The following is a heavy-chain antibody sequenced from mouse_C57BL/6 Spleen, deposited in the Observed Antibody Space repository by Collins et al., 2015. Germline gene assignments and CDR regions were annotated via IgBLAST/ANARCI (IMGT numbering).Heavy chain of an antibody. CDR2: IDPSDSYT. D-gene: IGHD1-1*01. V-gene: IGHV1-69*01. CDR1: GYTFTSYW. Sequence: QVQLQQPGAELVMPGASVKLSCKASGYTFTSYWMHWVKQRPGQGLEWIGEIDPSDSYTNYNQKFKGKSTLTVDKSSSTAYMQLSSLTSEDSAVYYCARHLRSYWYFDVWGTGTTVTVSS. CDR3: ARHLRSYWYFDV. J-gene: IGHJ1*03.